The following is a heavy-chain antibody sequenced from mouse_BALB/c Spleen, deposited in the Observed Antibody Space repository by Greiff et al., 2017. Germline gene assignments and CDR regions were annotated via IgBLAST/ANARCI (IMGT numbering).Heavy chain of an antibody. CDR2: IRLKSNNYAT. V-gene: IGHV6-6*02. CDR3: TSYWAWFAY. D-gene: IGHD4-1*01. Sequence: EVKLEESGGGLVQPGGSMKLSCVASGFTFSNYWMNWVRQSPEKGLEWVAEIRLKSNNYATHYAESVKGRFTISRDDSKSSVYLQMNNLRAEDTGIYYCTSYWAWFAYWGQGTLVTVSA. CDR1: GFTFSNYW. J-gene: IGHJ3*01.